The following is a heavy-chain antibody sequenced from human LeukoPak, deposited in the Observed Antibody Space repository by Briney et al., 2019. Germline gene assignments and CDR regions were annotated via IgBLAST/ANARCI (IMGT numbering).Heavy chain of an antibody. Sequence: ASVKVSCKVSGYTLTELSMHWVRQAPGKGLEWMGGFDPEDSETIYAQKFQGRVTMTEDTSTDTAYMELSSMRSEDTAVYYCATRDPLHPYYYYGMDVWGQGTTVTVSS. J-gene: IGHJ6*02. CDR3: ATRDPLHPYYYYGMDV. CDR1: GYTLTELS. D-gene: IGHD2-21*02. CDR2: FDPEDSET. V-gene: IGHV1-24*01.